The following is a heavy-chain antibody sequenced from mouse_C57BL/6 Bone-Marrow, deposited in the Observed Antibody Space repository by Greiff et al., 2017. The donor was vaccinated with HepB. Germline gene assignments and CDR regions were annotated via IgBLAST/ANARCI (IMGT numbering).Heavy chain of an antibody. CDR1: GYTFTSYW. CDR3: ARRGSSYYYAMDY. V-gene: IGHV1-61*01. CDR2: IYPSDSET. D-gene: IGHD1-1*01. J-gene: IGHJ4*01. Sequence: QVQLQQPGAELVRPGSSVKLSCKASGYTFTSYWMDWVKQRPGQGLEWIGNIYPSDSETHYNQKFKDKATLTVHKSSSTAYMQLSSLTSEDSAVYYCARRGSSYYYAMDYWGQGTSVTVSS.